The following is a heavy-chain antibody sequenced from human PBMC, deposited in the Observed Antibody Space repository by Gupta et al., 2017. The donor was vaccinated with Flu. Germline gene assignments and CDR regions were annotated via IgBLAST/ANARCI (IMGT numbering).Heavy chain of an antibody. CDR2: IDEGVGGNT. D-gene: IGHD5-18*01. J-gene: IGHJ4*02. CDR3: AKQYVDAD. Sequence: EVQLLESGGGLVQPGGSLRLSCAASGFTFSSYAMNWVRQATGKGPEWVSSIDEGVGGNTNYADSVKGRFTVSRDDSKNTLYLQMNSLRVEDAAVYYCAKQYVDADWGKGTRVTVSS. CDR1: GFTFSSYA. V-gene: IGHV3-23*01.